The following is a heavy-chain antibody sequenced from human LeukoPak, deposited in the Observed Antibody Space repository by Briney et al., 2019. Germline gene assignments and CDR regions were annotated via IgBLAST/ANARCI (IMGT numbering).Heavy chain of an antibody. Sequence: SETLSLTCTVSGDSINSFYWSWIRQPAGKGLEWIGRIYTSGSTNYSPSLKSRVTMSVDTSKNQFSLKLSSVTAADTAVYYCARDRMGYSSGWFRGDNWFDPWGQGTLVTVSS. CDR2: IYTSGST. CDR3: ARDRMGYSSGWFRGDNWFDP. V-gene: IGHV4-4*07. D-gene: IGHD6-19*01. J-gene: IGHJ5*02. CDR1: GDSINSFY.